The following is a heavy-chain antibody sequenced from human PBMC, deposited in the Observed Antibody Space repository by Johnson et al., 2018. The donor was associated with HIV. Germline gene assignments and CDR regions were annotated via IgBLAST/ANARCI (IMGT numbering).Heavy chain of an antibody. V-gene: IGHV3-13*01. Sequence: EVQLVESGGGLVQPGGSLRLSCAASRFTFSSNDMHWVRQATGKGLDWVSVIGTAGDTYYLGSVKGRFTISRENAKNSLYLQMNSLRAGDTAVYYCARAGRWSGDTFDIWGQGTMVTVSS. D-gene: IGHD3-10*01. CDR3: ARAGRWSGDTFDI. CDR1: RFTFSSND. CDR2: IGTAGDT. J-gene: IGHJ3*02.